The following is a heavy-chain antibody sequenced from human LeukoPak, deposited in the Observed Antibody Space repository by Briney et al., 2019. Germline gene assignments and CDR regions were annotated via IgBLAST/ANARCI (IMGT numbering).Heavy chain of an antibody. CDR3: ARGDGYNLFDY. CDR2: INHSGST. Sequence: SETLSLTCAVYGGSFSGYYWSWIRQPPGKRLEWIGEINHSGSTNYNPSLKSRVTISVDTSKNQFSLKLSSVTAADTAVYYCARGDGYNLFDYWGQGTLVTVSS. D-gene: IGHD5-24*01. J-gene: IGHJ4*02. CDR1: GGSFSGYY. V-gene: IGHV4-34*01.